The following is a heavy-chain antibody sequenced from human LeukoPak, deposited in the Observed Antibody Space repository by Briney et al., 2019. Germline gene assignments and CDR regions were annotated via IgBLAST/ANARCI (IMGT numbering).Heavy chain of an antibody. CDR2: ISGSGGST. CDR3: AKDLEGSYYDAFDI. D-gene: IGHD1-26*01. CDR1: GFTFSSYA. J-gene: IGHJ3*02. V-gene: IGHV3-23*01. Sequence: QPGGSLRLSCAASGFTFSSYALSWVRQAPGEGLEWVSAISGSGGSTYYADSVKGRFTISRDNSKNTLYLQMNSLRAEDTAVYHCAKDLEGSYYDAFDIWGQGTMVTVSS.